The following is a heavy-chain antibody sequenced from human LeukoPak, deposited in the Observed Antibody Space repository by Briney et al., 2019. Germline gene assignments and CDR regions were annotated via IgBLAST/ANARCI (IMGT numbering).Heavy chain of an antibody. CDR1: GGSISSSSYY. CDR2: IYYSGST. V-gene: IGHV4-39*07. J-gene: IGHJ6*03. Sequence: PSETLSLTCTVSGGSISSSSYYWGWIRQPPGKGLEWIGSIYYSGSTYYNPSLKSRVTISVDTSKNQFSLKLSSVTAADTAVYYCARVLRGYSGYDSDYYYMDVWGKGTTVTISS. CDR3: ARVLRGYSGYDSDYYYMDV. D-gene: IGHD5-12*01.